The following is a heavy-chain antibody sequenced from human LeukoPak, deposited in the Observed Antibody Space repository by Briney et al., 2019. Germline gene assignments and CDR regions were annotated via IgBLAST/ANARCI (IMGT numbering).Heavy chain of an antibody. J-gene: IGHJ4*02. V-gene: IGHV4-34*01. D-gene: IGHD6-13*01. Sequence: PSETLSLTCAVYGGSFSGYYWSWIRQPPGKGLEWIGETNHSGSTNYNPSLKSRVTISVDTSKNQFSLKLSSVTAADTAVYYCARDTIAAAIDYWGQGTLVTVSS. CDR3: ARDTIAAAIDY. CDR1: GGSFSGYY. CDR2: TNHSGST.